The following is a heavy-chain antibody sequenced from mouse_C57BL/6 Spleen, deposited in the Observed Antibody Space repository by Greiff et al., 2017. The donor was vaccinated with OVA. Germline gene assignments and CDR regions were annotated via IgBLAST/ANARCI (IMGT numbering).Heavy chain of an antibody. CDR1: GFSLTSYA. CDR2: IWTGGGT. J-gene: IGHJ4*01. V-gene: IGHV2-9-1*01. D-gene: IGHD2-12*01. CDR3: ARLRRGGDCYAMDC. Sequence: VMLVESGTGLVAPSQSLSITCTVSGFSLTSYAISWVRQPPGKGLEWLGVIWTGGGTNYNSALKSRLSISKENSKSQVFLKMKSLQTDDTASYYCARLRRGGDCYAMDCWGQGTSVTVSS.